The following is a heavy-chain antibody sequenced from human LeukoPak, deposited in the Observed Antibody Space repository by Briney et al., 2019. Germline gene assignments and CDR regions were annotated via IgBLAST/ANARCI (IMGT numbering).Heavy chain of an antibody. V-gene: IGHV3-33*01. CDR3: ARTYYYDSGGSPPGY. D-gene: IGHD3-22*01. Sequence: GGSLRLSCAASGFTFSSYGMHWVRQAPGKGLEWVAVIWYDGSNKKFADSVKGRFNISRYNSKNTLYLQMNSLRAEDTAVYYCARTYYYDSGGSPPGYWGQGTLVTVSS. CDR2: IWYDGSNK. CDR1: GFTFSSYG. J-gene: IGHJ4*02.